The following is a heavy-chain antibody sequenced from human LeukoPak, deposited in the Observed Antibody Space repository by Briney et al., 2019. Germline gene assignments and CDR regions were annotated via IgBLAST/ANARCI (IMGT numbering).Heavy chain of an antibody. D-gene: IGHD1-14*01. J-gene: IGHJ5*02. CDR2: IIPIFGTA. CDR1: GGTFSSYA. Sequence: ASVKVSCKASGGTFSSYAINWVRQAPGQGLEWMGRIIPIFGTANYAQKFQGRVTITTDESTSTAYMELSSLRSEDTAVYYCARDQLTTTGHGFKNWFDPWGQGTLVTVSS. V-gene: IGHV1-69*05. CDR3: ARDQLTTTGHGFKNWFDP.